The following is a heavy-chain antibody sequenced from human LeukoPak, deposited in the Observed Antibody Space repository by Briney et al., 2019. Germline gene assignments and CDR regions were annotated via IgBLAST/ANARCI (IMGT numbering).Heavy chain of an antibody. CDR3: PTVLRSYYDYVWGSYRPEGYFDY. CDR1: GGTFSSYA. Sequence: SVKVSCKASGGTFSSYAISWVRQAPGQGLEWMGGIIPIFGTANYAQKFQGRVTITADESTSTAYMELSSLRSEDTAVYYCPTVLRSYYDYVWGSYRPEGYFDYWGQGTLVTVSS. J-gene: IGHJ4*02. V-gene: IGHV1-69*13. D-gene: IGHD3-16*02. CDR2: IIPIFGTA.